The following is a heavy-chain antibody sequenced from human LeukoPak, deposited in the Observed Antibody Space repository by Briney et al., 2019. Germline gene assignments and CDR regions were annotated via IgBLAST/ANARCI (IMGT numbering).Heavy chain of an antibody. CDR2: ISYDGSNK. CDR3: AKDSSSFAPYYFDY. Sequence: PGGSLRLSCAASGFTFSSYGMHWVRQAPGKGLELVAVISYDGSNKYYADSVKGRFTISRDNSKNTLYLQMNSLRAEDTAVYYCAKDSSSFAPYYFDYWGQGTLVTVSS. J-gene: IGHJ4*02. V-gene: IGHV3-30*18. CDR1: GFTFSSYG. D-gene: IGHD6-6*01.